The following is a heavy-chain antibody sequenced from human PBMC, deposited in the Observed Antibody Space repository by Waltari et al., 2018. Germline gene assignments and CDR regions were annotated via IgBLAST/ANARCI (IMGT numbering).Heavy chain of an antibody. CDR1: GHPITTYY. CDR3: ARDSGMEHGLSSGSWFYYMDV. V-gene: IGHV4-59*01. Sequence: QVQLLESGPRLVKPSETLSLTCSVSGHPITTYYWRWIRQSPGKGLEWIGYSYHSGSTVYNPSLRSRATISVDTSKNQFSLKVTSVTAADTAVYYCARDSGMEHGLSSGSWFYYMDVWGKGTTVTVSS. J-gene: IGHJ6*03. D-gene: IGHD3-10*01. CDR2: SYHSGST.